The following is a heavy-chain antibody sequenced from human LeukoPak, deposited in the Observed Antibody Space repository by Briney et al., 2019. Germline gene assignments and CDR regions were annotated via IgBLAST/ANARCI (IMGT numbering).Heavy chain of an antibody. CDR2: ISGDGGST. J-gene: IGHJ4*02. Sequence: PGGSLRLSCAASGFTLDDYAMHWVRQAPGKGLEWVSLISGDGGSTYYADSVKGRFTISRDNSKNSLYLQMNSLRTEDTALHYCAKDIPIRRIQRTFDYWGQGTLVTVSS. V-gene: IGHV3-43*02. CDR3: AKDIPIRRIQRTFDY. CDR1: GFTLDDYA. D-gene: IGHD5-18*01.